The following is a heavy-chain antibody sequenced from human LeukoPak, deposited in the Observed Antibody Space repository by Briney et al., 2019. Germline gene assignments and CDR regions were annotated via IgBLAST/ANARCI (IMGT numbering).Heavy chain of an antibody. D-gene: IGHD1-26*01. CDR1: GYTFTAYY. J-gene: IGHJ4*02. V-gene: IGHV1-2*02. Sequence: ASVKVSCKASGYTFTAYYLHWVRQAPGQGLEWMGWIDSNTGDTKYTQKFQGRVSMTRDTPFSTAYMELSMLTSDDTAVYYCARDRSITEKYSGRYFHDYWGQGSLVTVSS. CDR2: IDSNTGDT. CDR3: ARDRSITEKYSGRYFHDY.